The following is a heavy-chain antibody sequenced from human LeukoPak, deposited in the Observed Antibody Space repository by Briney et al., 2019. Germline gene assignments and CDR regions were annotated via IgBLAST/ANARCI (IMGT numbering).Heavy chain of an antibody. V-gene: IGHV3-23*01. J-gene: IGHJ4*02. CDR1: GFTFSSHA. D-gene: IGHD3-9*01. Sequence: PGGSLRLSCAASGFTFSSHAMSWVRQAPGKGLEWVSAISGSGGSTYYADSVKGRFTISRDNSKNTLYLQMNSLRAEDTAVYYCASGELRYFDWLLPPIDYWGQGTLVTVSS. CDR3: ASGELRYFDWLLPPIDY. CDR2: ISGSGGST.